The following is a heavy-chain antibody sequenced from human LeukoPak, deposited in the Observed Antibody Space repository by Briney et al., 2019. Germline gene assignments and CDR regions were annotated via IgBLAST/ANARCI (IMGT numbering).Heavy chain of an antibody. V-gene: IGHV4-34*01. Sequence: PSETLSLTCAVYGGSFSGYYWSWIRQPPGKGLEWIGEINHSGSTNYNPSLKSRVTISVDTSKNQFSLKLSSVTAADTAVYYCARGWSGYDWRGGAQTFDYWGQGTLVTVSS. J-gene: IGHJ4*02. CDR3: ARGWSGYDWRGGAQTFDY. D-gene: IGHD5-12*01. CDR2: INHSGST. CDR1: GGSFSGYY.